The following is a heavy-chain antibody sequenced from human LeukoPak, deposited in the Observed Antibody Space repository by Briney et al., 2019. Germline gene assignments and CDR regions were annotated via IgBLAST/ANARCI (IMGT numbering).Heavy chain of an antibody. D-gene: IGHD3-10*01. CDR3: ARDLPYYGSGDAFDI. Sequence: SETLSLTCTVSGGSISSYYWSWIRQPPGKGLEWIGYIYYSGSTNYNPALKSRVTISVDTSKNQFSLKLSSVTAADTAVYYCARDLPYYGSGDAFDIWGQGTMVTVSS. CDR2: IYYSGST. V-gene: IGHV4-59*01. J-gene: IGHJ3*02. CDR1: GGSISSYY.